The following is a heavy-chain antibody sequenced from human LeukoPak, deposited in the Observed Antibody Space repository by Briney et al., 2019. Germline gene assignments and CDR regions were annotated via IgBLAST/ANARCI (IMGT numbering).Heavy chain of an antibody. CDR3: VRSSSGWAHY. Sequence: GGSLRLSCAASGFTFSSYWMNWVRQAPGKGLVWVSLINSGGSSTNYADSVKGRFTISRDNAKNTLYLQLNSLRAEDTAVYYCVRSSSGWAHYWGQGTLVTVSS. CDR2: INSGGSST. CDR1: GFTFSSYW. V-gene: IGHV3-74*01. J-gene: IGHJ4*02. D-gene: IGHD6-19*01.